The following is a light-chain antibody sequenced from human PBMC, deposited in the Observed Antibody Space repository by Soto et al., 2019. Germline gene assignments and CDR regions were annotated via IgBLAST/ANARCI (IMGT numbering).Light chain of an antibody. Sequence: QLVLTQPASVSGSPGQSITISCTGTSSDVGSYNLVSWYQQHPGKAPKLMIYEVSKRPSGVSNRFSGSKSGNTASLTISGLQAEDEADYYCCSYAGSSTFYVFGTGTKLTVL. CDR2: EVS. V-gene: IGLV2-23*02. CDR1: SSDVGSYNL. CDR3: CSYAGSSTFYV. J-gene: IGLJ1*01.